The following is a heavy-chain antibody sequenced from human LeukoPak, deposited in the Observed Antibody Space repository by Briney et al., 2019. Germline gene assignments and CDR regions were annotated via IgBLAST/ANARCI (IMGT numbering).Heavy chain of an antibody. J-gene: IGHJ3*01. CDR1: GFTFSSYS. D-gene: IGHD4-17*01. CDR2: ISGGGSYI. V-gene: IGHV3-21*01. CDR3: ARGLGDYDAFDV. Sequence: PGGSLRLSCSVSGFTFSSYSMNWVRQAPGKGLQWVSSISGGGSYILYADSIEGRFSVSRDNAKNSVFLQMNSLRAEDTAVYYCARGLGDYDAFDVWGHGTRVTVAS.